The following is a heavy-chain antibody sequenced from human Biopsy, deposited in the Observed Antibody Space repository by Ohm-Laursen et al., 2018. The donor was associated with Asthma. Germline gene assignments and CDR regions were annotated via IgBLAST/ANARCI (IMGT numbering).Heavy chain of an antibody. CDR3: ARAQDYYDSRGYYRSFDY. J-gene: IGHJ4*02. CDR2: IYYSGST. CDR1: GGAIDSGAYY. D-gene: IGHD3-22*01. Sequence: QTLTLTCTVSGGAIDSGAYYWSWIRQLPGKGLEWIGYIYYSGSTYYNPSLKSRVSISIDTSKNQFSLKLSSVTAADTAVYYCARAQDYYDSRGYYRSFDYWGQGTLVTVSS. V-gene: IGHV4-31*03.